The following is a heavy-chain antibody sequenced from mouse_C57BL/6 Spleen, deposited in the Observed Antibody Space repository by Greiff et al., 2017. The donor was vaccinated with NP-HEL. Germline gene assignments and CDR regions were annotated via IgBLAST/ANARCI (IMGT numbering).Heavy chain of an antibody. CDR2: FHPYNDDT. CDR1: GYTFTTYP. Sequence: VQLQQSGAELVKPGASVKMSCKASGYTFTTYPIEWMKQNHGKSLEWIGNFHPYNDDTKYNEKFKGTATLTVEKSSSTVYLELSRLTSDDSAVYYCARRGLSGSRAMDYWGQGTSVTVSS. CDR3: ARRGLSGSRAMDY. J-gene: IGHJ4*01. V-gene: IGHV1-47*01. D-gene: IGHD1-1*01.